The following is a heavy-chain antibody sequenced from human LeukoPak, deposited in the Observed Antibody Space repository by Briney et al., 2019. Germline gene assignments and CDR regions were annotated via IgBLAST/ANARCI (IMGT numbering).Heavy chain of an antibody. CDR2: INPSGGSI. CDR3: ARSQPYCISTSCYGPGDY. D-gene: IGHD2-2*01. V-gene: IGHV1-46*01. Sequence: GASVKVSCKASGYTFTSYYMHWVGQAPGQGLEWMGIINPSGGSISDAQRFQGRVTMTRDTSTRTFYMELSSLRPEDTAVYYSARSQPYCISTSCYGPGDYWGQGTPVTVSS. CDR1: GYTFTSYY. J-gene: IGHJ4*02.